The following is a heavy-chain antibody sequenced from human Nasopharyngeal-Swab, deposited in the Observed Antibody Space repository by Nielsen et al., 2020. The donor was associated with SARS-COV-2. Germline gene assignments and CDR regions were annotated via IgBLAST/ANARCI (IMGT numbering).Heavy chain of an antibody. CDR3: ARHRYSSSWSWYFDY. D-gene: IGHD6-13*01. CDR2: IYYSGSP. J-gene: IGHJ4*02. V-gene: IGHV4-39*01. Sequence: SETLSLTCTVSGGSISSSSYYWGWIRQPPGKGLEWIGSIYYSGSPYYNPSLKSRVTISVDTSKNQFSLKLSSVTAADTAVYYCARHRYSSSWSWYFDYWGQGTLVTVSS. CDR1: GGSISSSSYY.